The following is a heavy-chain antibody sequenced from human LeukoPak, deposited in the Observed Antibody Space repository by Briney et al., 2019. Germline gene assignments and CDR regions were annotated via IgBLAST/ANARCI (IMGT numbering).Heavy chain of an antibody. CDR2: IYPSSGST. V-gene: IGHV1-46*01. J-gene: IGHJ5*02. Sequence: ASVKVSCKASGYTFTNYYMHWVRQAPGQGLEWMGVIYPSSGSTTYAQKFQGRVTMTRDTSTSTVYMELSSLTSEDTAVYYCAREGRYTGSNTHDLWGQGTLVTVSS. D-gene: IGHD1-26*01. CDR3: AREGRYTGSNTHDL. CDR1: GYTFTNYY.